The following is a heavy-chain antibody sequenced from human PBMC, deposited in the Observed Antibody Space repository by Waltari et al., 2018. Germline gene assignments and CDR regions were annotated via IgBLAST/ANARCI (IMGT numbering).Heavy chain of an antibody. CDR3: AKSRGSSYGTEYLDY. V-gene: IGHV3-23*01. J-gene: IGHJ4*02. CDR1: GFTFRSYA. Sequence: EVQLLESGGNLVQPGGSLRLSCAASGFTFRSYALNWVRQAPGEGLEWVSLITGSGDSTYYADSVKGRFTVSRDNSKNTLYLQMNSLRAEDTALYYCAKSRGSSYGTEYLDYWGQGTLVTVSS. D-gene: IGHD3-3*01. CDR2: ITGSGDST.